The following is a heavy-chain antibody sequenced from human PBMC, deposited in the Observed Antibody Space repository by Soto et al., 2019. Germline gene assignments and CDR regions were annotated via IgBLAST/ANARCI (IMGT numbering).Heavy chain of an antibody. V-gene: IGHV4-34*01. J-gene: IGHJ4*02. CDR1: GGSFSGYY. Sequence: SETLSLSCAVYGGSFSGYYWSWIRQPPGKGLEWIGEINHSGGTNYNPSLKSRLTISIDTSKNHFSLKLYSVTAADTAVYYCARALGLTGTLPLFDHWGQGALVTVSS. D-gene: IGHD1-1*01. CDR2: INHSGGT. CDR3: ARALGLTGTLPLFDH.